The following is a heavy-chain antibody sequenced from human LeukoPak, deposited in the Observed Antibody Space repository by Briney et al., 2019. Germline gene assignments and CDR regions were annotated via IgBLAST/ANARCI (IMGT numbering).Heavy chain of an antibody. Sequence: GGSLRLSCAASGFTLSSYWMSWVRQAPGKGLEWVANIKQDGSEKYYVDSVKGRFTISRDNAKNSLYLQMNSLGAEDTAVYYCARAVAGTLFAFDIWGQGTMVTVSS. D-gene: IGHD6-19*01. V-gene: IGHV3-7*01. J-gene: IGHJ3*02. CDR1: GFTLSSYW. CDR3: ARAVAGTLFAFDI. CDR2: IKQDGSEK.